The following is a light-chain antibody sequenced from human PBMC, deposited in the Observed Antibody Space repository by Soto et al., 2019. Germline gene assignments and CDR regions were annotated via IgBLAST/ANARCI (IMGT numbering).Light chain of an antibody. CDR3: QQNYGTPYT. CDR1: QSVLYSSNNKNY. CDR2: WAS. J-gene: IGKJ2*01. Sequence: DIVMTQSPDSLAVSLGERATINCKSSQSVLYSSNNKNYLAWYQQKPGQPPKLLIYWASTRESGVPDRFSGSGSGTDFTLPISSLQAEDVAVYFCQQNYGTPYTFGQGTKLEIK. V-gene: IGKV4-1*01.